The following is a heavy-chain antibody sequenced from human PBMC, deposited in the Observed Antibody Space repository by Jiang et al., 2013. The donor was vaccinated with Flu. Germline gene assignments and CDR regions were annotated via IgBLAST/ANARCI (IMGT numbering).Heavy chain of an antibody. J-gene: IGHJ3*02. CDR2: ISAYNGNT. CDR1: GYTFTSYG. Sequence: GAEVKKPGASVKVSCKASGYTFTSYGISWVRQAPGQGLEWMGWISAYNGNTNYAQKLQGRVTMTTDTSTSTAYMELRSLRSDDTAVYYCARDRGPGIAAAGYAFDIWGQGTMVTVSS. D-gene: IGHD6-13*01. V-gene: IGHV1-18*04. CDR3: ARDRGPGIAAAGYAFDI.